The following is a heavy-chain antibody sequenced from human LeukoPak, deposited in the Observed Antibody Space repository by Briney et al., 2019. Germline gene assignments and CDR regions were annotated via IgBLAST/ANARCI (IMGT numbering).Heavy chain of an antibody. V-gene: IGHV3-23*01. CDR1: GFTFSSYA. D-gene: IGHD3-10*01. Sequence: GGSLRLSCAASGFTFSSYAMSWVRQAPGKGLEWVSAISGSGGSTYYADSVKGRFTISRDNSKNALYLQMNSLRAEDTAVYYCAKDPLWFGGLGIVPNDAFDIWGQGTMVTVSS. J-gene: IGHJ3*02. CDR2: ISGSGGST. CDR3: AKDPLWFGGLGIVPNDAFDI.